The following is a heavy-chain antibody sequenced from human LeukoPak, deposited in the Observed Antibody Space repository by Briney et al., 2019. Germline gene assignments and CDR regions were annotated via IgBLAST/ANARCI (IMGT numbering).Heavy chain of an antibody. CDR2: INAGNGNT. CDR3: ARDSMMGKGNWFDP. CDR1: GYTFTSYA. Sequence: ASVKVSCKASGYTFTSYAMHWVRQAPGQRLEWMGWINAGNGNTKYSQKFQGRVTITRDTSASTAYMELSSLRSEDTAVYYYARDSMMGKGNWFDPWGQGTLVTVSS. V-gene: IGHV1-3*01. J-gene: IGHJ5*02. D-gene: IGHD7-27*01.